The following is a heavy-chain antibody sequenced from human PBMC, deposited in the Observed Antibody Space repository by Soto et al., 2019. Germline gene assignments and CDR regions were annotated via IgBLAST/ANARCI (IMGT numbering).Heavy chain of an antibody. Sequence: ASVKVSCKASGYTFTSYAMHWVRQAPGQRLEWMGWINAGNGNTKYSQKFQGRVTITRDTSASTAYMELSSLRSEDTAVYYCVLGGTMIRGEFDYWGQGALVTVAS. CDR1: GYTFTSYA. J-gene: IGHJ4*02. V-gene: IGHV1-3*01. CDR3: VLGGTMIRGEFDY. CDR2: INAGNGNT. D-gene: IGHD3-22*01.